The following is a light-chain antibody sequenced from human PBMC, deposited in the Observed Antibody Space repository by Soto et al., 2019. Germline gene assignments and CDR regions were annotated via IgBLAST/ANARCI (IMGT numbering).Light chain of an antibody. Sequence: EIVLTQSPGALSLCPGDGVTLSCRASQSLRSSNLAWYQKKAGQAPRLLISGASIRATGVPDRFSASGSGTDFALTITRLEPEDFALYYCQQYDALPLTFGGGTKGDIK. CDR3: QQYDALPLT. CDR2: GAS. CDR1: QSLRSSN. J-gene: IGKJ4*01. V-gene: IGKV3-20*01.